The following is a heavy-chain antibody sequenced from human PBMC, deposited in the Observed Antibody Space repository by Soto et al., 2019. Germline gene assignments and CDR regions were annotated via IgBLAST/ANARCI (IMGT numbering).Heavy chain of an antibody. V-gene: IGHV3-23*01. CDR3: AKKVNSGSGSQFFDY. Sequence: GGSLRLSCAASGFTFSSFSMSWVRQAPGKGLEWVSGFSTGGDGGATYYADSVKGGFTISRDNSKNTLFLQMNSLRAEDTAIYYGAKKVNSGSGSQFFDYWGQGALVTVSS. J-gene: IGHJ4*02. D-gene: IGHD3-10*01. CDR2: FSTGGDGGAT. CDR1: GFTFSSFS.